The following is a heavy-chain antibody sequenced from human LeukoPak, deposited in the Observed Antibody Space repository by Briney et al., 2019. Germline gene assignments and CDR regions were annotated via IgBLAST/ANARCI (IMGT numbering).Heavy chain of an antibody. CDR3: ATEGTDGRGSFGWFDT. J-gene: IGHJ5*02. CDR1: GFTFSDYW. D-gene: IGHD3-10*01. Sequence: GGSLRLSCVASGFTFSDYWMTWVRQAPGKGLEWVANIKEDGSVRYYVDSLKGRFTICRDNAKNALYLQLNSLRAEDTAVYYCATEGTDGRGSFGWFDTWGQGTLVTVSS. V-gene: IGHV3-7*01. CDR2: IKEDGSVR.